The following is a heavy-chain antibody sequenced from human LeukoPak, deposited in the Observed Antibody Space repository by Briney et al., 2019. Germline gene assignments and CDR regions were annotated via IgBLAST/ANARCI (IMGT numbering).Heavy chain of an antibody. CDR3: ARQSGWYPHWYFDL. J-gene: IGHJ2*01. Sequence: SETLSLTCTVSGGSISSSSYYWGWIRRPPGKGLEWIGSIYYSGSTYYNPSLKSRVTISVDTSKNQFSLKLSSVAAADTAVYYCARQSGWYPHWYFDLWGRGTLVTVSS. CDR2: IYYSGST. CDR1: GGSISSSSYY. V-gene: IGHV4-39*01. D-gene: IGHD6-19*01.